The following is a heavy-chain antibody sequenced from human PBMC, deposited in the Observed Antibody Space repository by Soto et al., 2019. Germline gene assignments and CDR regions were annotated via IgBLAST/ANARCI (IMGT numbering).Heavy chain of an antibody. CDR1: TFTFSTFG. CDR2: ISQDGSNK. V-gene: IGHV3-30*18. CDR3: AKDFLARYCGGGCYPTLYYYGMDV. D-gene: IGHD2-21*02. J-gene: IGHJ6*02. Sequence: QVQLVESGGGVVQPGTSLRLSCAASTFTFSTFGMHWVRQAPGKGPEWVALISQDGSNKDYADSVKGRFTISRDNSKNTLNLQMNSLRAEGTAVYYCAKDFLARYCGGGCYPTLYYYGMDVWGQGTTVTVSS.